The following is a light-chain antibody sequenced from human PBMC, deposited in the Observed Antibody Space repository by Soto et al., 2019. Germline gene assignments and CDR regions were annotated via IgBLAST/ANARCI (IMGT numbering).Light chain of an antibody. CDR2: SAS. CDR3: QKYGSAPGT. Sequence: DIQMTQSPSSLSASVGDRVTITCRASQGIAKSLAWYQQKPGKAPKLLIYSASTLQSGVPSRFSGSGSGTDFTLTISSLQPEDVGTYYCQKYGSAPGTLGQGTNVQIK. CDR1: QGIAKS. V-gene: IGKV1-27*01. J-gene: IGKJ1*01.